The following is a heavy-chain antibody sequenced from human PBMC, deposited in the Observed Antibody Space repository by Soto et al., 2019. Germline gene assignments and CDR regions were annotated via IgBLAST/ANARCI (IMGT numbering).Heavy chain of an antibody. J-gene: IGHJ6*02. Sequence: QVQLVQSGAEVKKPGSSVKVSCKASGGTFSSYAISWVRQAPGQGLEWMGGILPIFGTANYAQKFQGRVTITADESTSTAYMELSSLRSEDTAVYYCARGLVRWYSRAPWEDGMDVWGQGTTVTVSS. CDR1: GGTFSSYA. D-gene: IGHD6-19*01. CDR3: ARGLVRWYSRAPWEDGMDV. V-gene: IGHV1-69*01. CDR2: ILPIFGTA.